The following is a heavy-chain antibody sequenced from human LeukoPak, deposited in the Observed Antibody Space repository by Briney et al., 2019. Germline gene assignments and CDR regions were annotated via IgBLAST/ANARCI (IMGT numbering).Heavy chain of an antibody. J-gene: IGHJ4*02. CDR3: AKDDCYDSSGYFDY. Sequence: PGRSLRLSCAASGFTFSSYGMHWVRQAPGKGLEWVAVISYDGSNKYYADSVKGRFTISRDNSKNTLYLQMNSLRAEDTAVYYCAKDDCYDSSGYFDYWGQGTLVTVSS. V-gene: IGHV3-30*18. D-gene: IGHD3-22*01. CDR2: ISYDGSNK. CDR1: GFTFSSYG.